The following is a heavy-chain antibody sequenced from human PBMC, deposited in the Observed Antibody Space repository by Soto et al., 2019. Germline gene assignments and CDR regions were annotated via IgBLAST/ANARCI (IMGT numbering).Heavy chain of an antibody. CDR1: GGSITSSGYS. Sequence: PSETLSLTCAVSGGSITSSGYSWTWIRQPPGKGLEWIGYIYHTGTTYYNPSLKSRLTISLDRSKNHFSLKLTSVTAGDTAVYFCARERLMLRGAGGMAVGGRGTTVTVSS. CDR2: IYHTGTT. V-gene: IGHV4-30-2*01. CDR3: ARERLMLRGAGGMAV. D-gene: IGHD3-10*01. J-gene: IGHJ6*02.